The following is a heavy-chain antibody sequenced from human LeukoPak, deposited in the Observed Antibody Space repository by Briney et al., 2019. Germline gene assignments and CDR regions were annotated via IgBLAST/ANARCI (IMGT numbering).Heavy chain of an antibody. CDR2: ITSSSSYG. V-gene: IGHV3-11*06. CDR3: ARDSGSGSYYTTSRDYGMDV. Sequence: PGGSLRLSCAASGFTFSDYYMAWIRQAPGKGLEWVSYITSSSSYGNYADSVKGRFTISRDNSKNTLYLQMNSLRAEDTAVYYCARDSGSGSYYTTSRDYGMDVWGQGTTVTVSS. J-gene: IGHJ6*02. D-gene: IGHD3-10*01. CDR1: GFTFSDYY.